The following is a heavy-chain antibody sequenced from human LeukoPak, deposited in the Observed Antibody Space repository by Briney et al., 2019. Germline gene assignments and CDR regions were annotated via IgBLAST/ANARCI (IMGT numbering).Heavy chain of an antibody. CDR3: ARQDCSSTSCYYYFDY. CDR2: IDPSDSYT. D-gene: IGHD2-2*01. J-gene: IGHJ4*02. Sequence: GESLKISCQGSGSSFTSYWISWVRQLPGKGLEWMGRIDPSDSYTNYSPSFQGHVTISADKSISTAYLQWSSLKASDTAMYYCARQDCSSTSCYYYFDYWGQGTLVTVSS. V-gene: IGHV5-10-1*01. CDR1: GSSFTSYW.